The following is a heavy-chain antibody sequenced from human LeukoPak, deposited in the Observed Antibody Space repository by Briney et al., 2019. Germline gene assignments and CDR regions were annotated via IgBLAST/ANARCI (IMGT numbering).Heavy chain of an antibody. CDR3: ARVGYCSSTMCYGTFYYYMDV. D-gene: IGHD2-2*01. Sequence: SETLSLTCTVSGGSISSSDFYWGWIRQSPEKGLEWLGNIYFSGVTYFSPSLKSRVTLFLDTSKNQFSLKLRSVTAADTAVYYCARVGYCSSTMCYGTFYYYMDVWGKGTTVTVSS. J-gene: IGHJ6*03. CDR1: GGSISSSDFY. V-gene: IGHV4-39*01. CDR2: IYFSGVT.